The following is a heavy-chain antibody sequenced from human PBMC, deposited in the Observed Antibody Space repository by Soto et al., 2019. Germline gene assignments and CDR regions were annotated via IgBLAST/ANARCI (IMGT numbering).Heavy chain of an antibody. Sequence: QVQLVESGGGVVQPGRSLRLSCAASGITFSNYGTHWVRQAPGKGLEWVAVIWYDGRDKYYADSVKGRFTISRDNSKNTLYLQMNSLTADDTAVYYCVSAYGYFDNWGQGTLLTVSS. CDR2: IWYDGRDK. CDR1: GITFSNYG. D-gene: IGHD3-16*01. J-gene: IGHJ4*02. CDR3: VSAYGYFDN. V-gene: IGHV3-33*01.